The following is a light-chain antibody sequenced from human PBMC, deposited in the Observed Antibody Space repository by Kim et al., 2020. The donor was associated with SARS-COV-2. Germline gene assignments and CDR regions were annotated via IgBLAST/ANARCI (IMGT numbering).Light chain of an antibody. CDR1: QGIRDD. V-gene: IGKV1-17*01. CDR3: LQHNTYPPT. Sequence: IQMTQSPSSLSASVGDRVTITCRASQGIRDDLSWYQQKPGTAPRRLIYTASRLQSGVPSRFSGSGSETEFTLTISSLQPEDFATYFCLQHNTYPPTFGQGTKVDIK. J-gene: IGKJ1*01. CDR2: TAS.